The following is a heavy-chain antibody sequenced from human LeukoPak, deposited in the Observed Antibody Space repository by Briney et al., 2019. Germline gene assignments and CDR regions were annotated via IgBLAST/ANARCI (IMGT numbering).Heavy chain of an antibody. Sequence: GGSLRLSCAASGLTFRNYAKSWVRQAPGKGLEWVSVICANDGNTYYADAVKGRFTISRDNSKDTLYLQMDSLRAEDTAVYYCAKGSGSSCYSPCDYWGQGILVTVSS. CDR2: ICANDGNT. CDR1: GLTFRNYA. V-gene: IGHV3-23*01. J-gene: IGHJ4*02. D-gene: IGHD2-15*01. CDR3: AKGSGSSCYSPCDY.